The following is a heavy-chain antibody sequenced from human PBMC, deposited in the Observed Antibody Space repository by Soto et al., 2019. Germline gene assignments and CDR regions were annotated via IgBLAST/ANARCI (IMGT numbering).Heavy chain of an antibody. V-gene: IGHV3-7*01. CDR1: GLTFSNYY. D-gene: IGHD1-26*01. Sequence: EVQLVESRGGLVQPGGSLRLSCAASGLTFSNYYMSWVRQAQGKGLEWVANVNEDGSEKYYVDSVKGRFTVSRDNARNSRYLQMDSLSAEVTAVYYCAKWGGGGSDYWGQGTLVTVSS. J-gene: IGHJ4*02. CDR3: AKWGGGGSDY. CDR2: VNEDGSEK.